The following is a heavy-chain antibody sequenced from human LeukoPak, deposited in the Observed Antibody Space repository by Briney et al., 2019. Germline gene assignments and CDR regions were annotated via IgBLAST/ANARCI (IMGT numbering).Heavy chain of an antibody. D-gene: IGHD6-19*01. CDR2: IYTSGST. CDR1: GGSISSYY. Sequence: PSETLSLTCTVSGGSISSYYWSWIRQPAGKGLEWIGRIYTSGSTNYNPSLKSRVTMSVDTSKNQFSLKLSSVTAADTAAYYCARAQSYSSALYYFDYWGQGTLVTVSS. V-gene: IGHV4-4*07. J-gene: IGHJ4*02. CDR3: ARAQSYSSALYYFDY.